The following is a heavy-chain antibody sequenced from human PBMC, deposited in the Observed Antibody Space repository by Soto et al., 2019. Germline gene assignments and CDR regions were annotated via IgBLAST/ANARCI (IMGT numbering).Heavy chain of an antibody. J-gene: IGHJ3*02. CDR2: ISGSGGST. V-gene: IGHV3-23*01. CDR3: AKDEKQWLVLGDDAFDI. Sequence: GGSLRLSCAASGFTFSSYAMSWVRQAPGKGLEWVSAISGSGGSTYYADSVKGRFTISRDNSKNTLYLQMNSLGAEDTAVYYCAKDEKQWLVLGDDAFDIWGQGTMVTVSS. CDR1: GFTFSSYA. D-gene: IGHD6-19*01.